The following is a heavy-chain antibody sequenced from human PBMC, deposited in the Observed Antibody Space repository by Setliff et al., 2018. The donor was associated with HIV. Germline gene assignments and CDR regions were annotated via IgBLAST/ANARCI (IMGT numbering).Heavy chain of an antibody. J-gene: IGHJ6*02. V-gene: IGHV3-11*04. CDR3: ARKGGGNFDWLGNAYSYYYVMDV. CDR1: GITFSDYY. D-gene: IGHD3-9*01. Sequence: PGESLKISCAASGITFSDYYMSWIRQAPGKGLEWVSYISSSGSIIDYADSVKGRFTISRDNAKKSLYLQMNNLRAEDTAVYYCARKGGGNFDWLGNAYSYYYVMDVWGQGTTVTVSS. CDR2: ISSSGSII.